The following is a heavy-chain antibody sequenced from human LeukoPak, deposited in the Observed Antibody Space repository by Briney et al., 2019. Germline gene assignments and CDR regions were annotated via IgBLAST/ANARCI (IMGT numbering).Heavy chain of an antibody. CDR3: ARGLKRNVAGTGGY. CDR2: INHSGST. D-gene: IGHD6-19*01. Sequence: TWETLSLTCAVYGASFSGYYWTWIRQPPGKGLESIGEINHSGSTNYNPSLKSRVTISVDTSKNQFSLKLSSVTAADTAVYYCARGLKRNVAGTGGYWGQGTLVTVSS. J-gene: IGHJ4*02. CDR1: GASFSGYY. V-gene: IGHV4-34*01.